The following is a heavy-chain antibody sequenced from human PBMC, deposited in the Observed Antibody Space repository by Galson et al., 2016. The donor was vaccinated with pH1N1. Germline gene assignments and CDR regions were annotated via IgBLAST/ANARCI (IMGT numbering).Heavy chain of an antibody. V-gene: IGHV4-38-2*01. J-gene: IGHJ4*02. Sequence: SETLSLTCAVSGDSIGRHYNWGWVRQPPGQGLEWIGSVSHSGNTFYNPSLKSRVTIFIDTPKNQFSLNLNSVTAADMAVYYCVRHFEEFIGSCFDFWGQGALVSVSS. CDR2: VSHSGNT. D-gene: IGHD1-26*01. CDR1: GDSIGRHYN. CDR3: VRHFEEFIGSCFDF.